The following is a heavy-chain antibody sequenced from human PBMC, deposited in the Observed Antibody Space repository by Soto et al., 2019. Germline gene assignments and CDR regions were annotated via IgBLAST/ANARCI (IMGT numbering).Heavy chain of an antibody. Sequence: PSETLSLTCTVSGGSISIGGYYWSLILQHPGKGLEWIGYIYYSGSTSYNPSLESRVSVSVDTSKSQFSLKLSAVTAADTAVYYCATSQKGYNWNYFDHWGQGALVTVSS. V-gene: IGHV4-30-4*08. CDR1: GGSISIGGYY. CDR2: IYYSGST. J-gene: IGHJ4*02. D-gene: IGHD1-20*01. CDR3: ATSQKGYNWNYFDH.